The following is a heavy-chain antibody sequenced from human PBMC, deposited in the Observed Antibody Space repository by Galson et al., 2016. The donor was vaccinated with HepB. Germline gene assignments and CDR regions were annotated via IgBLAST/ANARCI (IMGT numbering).Heavy chain of an antibody. Sequence: SLRLSCAASGFTFSSCAMHWVRQTPDTGLEWVAVISYDGSKKYFADSVKGRFTISRDNSKNTLYAQMNSLRADDTAVYYCARDPSLSIEAGYYGMDVWGQGTTVTVSS. CDR2: ISYDGSKK. CDR1: GFTFSSCA. D-gene: IGHD5-12*01. CDR3: ARDPSLSIEAGYYGMDV. J-gene: IGHJ6*02. V-gene: IGHV3-30*04.